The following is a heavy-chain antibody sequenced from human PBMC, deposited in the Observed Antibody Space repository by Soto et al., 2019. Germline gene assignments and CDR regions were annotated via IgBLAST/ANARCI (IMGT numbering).Heavy chain of an antibody. V-gene: IGHV1-18*01. J-gene: IGHJ6*02. D-gene: IGHD6-13*01. CDR1: GYTFTSYG. CDR2: ISAYNGNT. Sequence: QVQLVQSGAEVKKPGASVKVSCKASGYTFTSYGISWVRQAPGQGLEWMGWISAYNGNTNYAQKLQGRVTMTTVTATSTGDMELRRLRSDDTTVYYCARVGIAAAGIYPDYYDFCGMDVWGQGTTVTVSS. CDR3: ARVGIAAAGIYPDYYDFCGMDV.